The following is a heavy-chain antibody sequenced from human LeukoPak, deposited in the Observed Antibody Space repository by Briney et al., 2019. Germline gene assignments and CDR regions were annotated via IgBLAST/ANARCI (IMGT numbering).Heavy chain of an antibody. CDR1: GGTLNSYG. Sequence: SVKVSCKSSGGTLNSYGIMWVRQAPGQGLEWMGAIIPLFGTAKYAPKFQGRVTFTADTSTSTAYMELSSLRSEDTAFYYCAAREAVGNYRYNDWGQGTLVTVSS. CDR2: IIPLFGTA. D-gene: IGHD3-16*02. V-gene: IGHV1-69*06. CDR3: AAREAVGNYRYND. J-gene: IGHJ1*01.